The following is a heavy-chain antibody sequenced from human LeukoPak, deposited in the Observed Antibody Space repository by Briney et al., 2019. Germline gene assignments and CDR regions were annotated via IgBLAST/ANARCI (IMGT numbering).Heavy chain of an antibody. Sequence: KPSETLSLTCAVYGGSFSGYYWSWIRQPPGKGLEWIGEINHSGSTNYNPSLKSRVTISVDTPKNQFSLKLSSVTAADTAVYYCARVSNLVRFLTRPDMYYFDYWGQGTLVTVSS. CDR1: GGSFSGYY. V-gene: IGHV4-34*01. CDR2: INHSGST. J-gene: IGHJ4*02. D-gene: IGHD3-10*01. CDR3: ARVSNLVRFLTRPDMYYFDY.